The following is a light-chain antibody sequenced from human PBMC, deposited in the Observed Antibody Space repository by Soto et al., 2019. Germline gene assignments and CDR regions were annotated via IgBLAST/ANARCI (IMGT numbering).Light chain of an antibody. V-gene: IGLV2-14*01. CDR2: GVT. J-gene: IGLJ1*01. CDR3: TSYTSSSTYV. Sequence: QSALTQPASVSGSPGQSITISCTGTSSDIGGYDYVSWYQHHPGKAPKFIIYGVTNRPSGVSHRFSGSKSANTASLTISGLQAEDEADYYCTSYTSSSTYVFGTGTKVTVL. CDR1: SSDIGGYDY.